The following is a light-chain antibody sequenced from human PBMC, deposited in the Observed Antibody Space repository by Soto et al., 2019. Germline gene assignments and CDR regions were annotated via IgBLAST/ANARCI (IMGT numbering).Light chain of an antibody. Sequence: QSALTQPPSASGSPGQSVSISCTGTSSDIGAYNFVSWYQQHPGKAPRLMIYGVSKRPSGVPDRFSGSKSGNTASLTVSGLQADDEADYYCSSYAGSNTYVVFGGGTKLTVL. CDR1: SSDIGAYNF. CDR3: SSYAGSNTYVV. V-gene: IGLV2-8*01. J-gene: IGLJ2*01. CDR2: GVS.